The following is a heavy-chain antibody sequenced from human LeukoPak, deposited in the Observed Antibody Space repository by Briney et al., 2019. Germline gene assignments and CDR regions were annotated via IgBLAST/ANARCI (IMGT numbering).Heavy chain of an antibody. D-gene: IGHD5-18*01. CDR3: ARGRGYSYGQFDY. CDR1: GGTFSSYD. J-gene: IGHJ4*02. CDR2: MNPNSGNT. V-gene: IGHV1-8*02. Sequence: ASVKVSCKASGGTFSSYDINWVRQATGQGLEWMGWMNPNSGNTGYAQKFQGRVTMTRNTSISTAYMELSSLRSEDTAVYYCARGRGYSYGQFDYWGQGTLVTVSS.